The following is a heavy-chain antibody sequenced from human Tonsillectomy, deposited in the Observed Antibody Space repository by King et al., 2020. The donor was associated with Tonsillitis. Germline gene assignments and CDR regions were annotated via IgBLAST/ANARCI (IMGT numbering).Heavy chain of an antibody. Sequence: VQLVESGGGLVQPGGSLRLSCAASGVTFSSYAMSWVRQAPVRGLEWFSAISGIGGGTYYAYSVKGRFTISRDNSKNTLYLQMNSLRAEDTDVYYCVKDSRTAMIVVDDEYFHHWGQGTLVTVSS. CDR3: VKDSRTAMIVVDDEYFHH. V-gene: IGHV3-23*04. CDR1: GVTFSSYA. J-gene: IGHJ1*01. CDR2: ISGIGGGT. D-gene: IGHD3-22*01.